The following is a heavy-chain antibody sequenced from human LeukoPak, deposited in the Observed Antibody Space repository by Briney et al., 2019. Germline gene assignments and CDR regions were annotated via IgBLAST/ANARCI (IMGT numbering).Heavy chain of an antibody. D-gene: IGHD1-26*01. J-gene: IGHJ4*02. CDR3: ARHWFRGSHYPRYDF. CDR2: IFYSGNT. CDR1: GGSISSTGYY. V-gene: IGHV4-39*01. Sequence: PSETLSLTCSVSGGSISSTGYYWDWLRQPPGTGLEWIGSIFYSGNTYYNPSLKSRVSISVDTSKNQFSLKLTSVTAADTAVFYCARHWFRGSHYPRYDFWGQGALVTVSS.